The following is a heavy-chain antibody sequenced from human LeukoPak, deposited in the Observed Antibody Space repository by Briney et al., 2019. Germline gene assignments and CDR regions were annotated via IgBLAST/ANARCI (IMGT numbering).Heavy chain of an antibody. V-gene: IGHV3-33*01. CDR3: ARGGDSSGWYPAFDY. J-gene: IGHJ4*02. CDR1: GFTFSSYG. D-gene: IGHD6-19*01. Sequence: PGRSLRLSCAASGFTFSSYGMHWVRQAPGKGLEWVAVIWYDGSNKYYADSVKGRFTISRDNSKNTLYLQMNSLRAEDTAVYYCARGGDSSGWYPAFDYWGQGTLVTVSS. CDR2: IWYDGSNK.